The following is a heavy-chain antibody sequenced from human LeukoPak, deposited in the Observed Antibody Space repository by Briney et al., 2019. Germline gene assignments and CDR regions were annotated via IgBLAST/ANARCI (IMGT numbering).Heavy chain of an antibody. CDR2: ISGSGGST. Sequence: PGGSLRLSCAASGFTFNSYAMSWVRQAPGKGLEWVSAISGSGGSTYYADSVKGRFTISRDNSKNTLYLQMNSLRVEDTAVYYCAKRSGYSSSWYDYWRQGTLVTVSS. V-gene: IGHV3-23*01. CDR1: GFTFNSYA. D-gene: IGHD6-13*01. J-gene: IGHJ4*02. CDR3: AKRSGYSSSWYDY.